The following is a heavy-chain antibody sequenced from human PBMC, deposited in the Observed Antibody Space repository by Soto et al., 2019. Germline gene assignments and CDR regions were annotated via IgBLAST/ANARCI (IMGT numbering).Heavy chain of an antibody. CDR2: ISWNSGSI. Sequence: SLRLSCAASGFTFDDYAMHWVRQGPGKGLEWVSSISWNSGSIAYADSVKGRFTISRDNAKNSLYLQMNSLRPDDTAFYYCAKDQSYYYYYAMDVWGQGTTVTVSS. J-gene: IGHJ6*02. CDR1: GFTFDDYA. V-gene: IGHV3-9*01. CDR3: AKDQSYYYYYAMDV.